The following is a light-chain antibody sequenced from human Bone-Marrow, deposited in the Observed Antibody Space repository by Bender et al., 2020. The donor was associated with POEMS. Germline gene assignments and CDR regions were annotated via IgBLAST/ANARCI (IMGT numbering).Light chain of an antibody. Sequence: QSLLTQPPSVSGAPGQRVTISCTGTSSDVGSYNLVSWYQQHPGKAPKLMIYEVSKRPSGVSNRFSGSKSGNTASLTISGLQAEDEADYYCCSYAGSSTLGVFGGGTKLTVL. CDR2: EVS. CDR1: SSDVGSYNL. V-gene: IGLV2-23*02. J-gene: IGLJ2*01. CDR3: CSYAGSSTLGV.